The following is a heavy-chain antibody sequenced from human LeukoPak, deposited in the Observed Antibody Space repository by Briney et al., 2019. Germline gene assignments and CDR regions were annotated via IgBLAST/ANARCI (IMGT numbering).Heavy chain of an antibody. V-gene: IGHV3-23*01. D-gene: IGHD3-22*01. CDR1: GFTFSSYA. Sequence: GGSLRLSCAASGFTFSSYAMSWVRQAPGKGLEWVSAISGSGGSTYYADSVKGRFTISRDNSKSTLYVQMNSLRAEDTAVYYCAKGTMDGGQYYYDSSGGQGTLVTVSS. CDR2: ISGSGGST. CDR3: AKGTMDGGQYYYDSS. J-gene: IGHJ4*02.